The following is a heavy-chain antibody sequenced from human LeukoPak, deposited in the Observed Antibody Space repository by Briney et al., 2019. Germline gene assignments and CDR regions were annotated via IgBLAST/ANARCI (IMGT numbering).Heavy chain of an antibody. J-gene: IGHJ4*02. CDR2: VSPDSGDT. CDR1: GYTFTNND. Sequence: ASVKVSCKASGYTFTNNDINWVRQATGQGIEWMGWVSPDSGDTGYAPNFRGRVTMTTDTSINTAYMELTSLTSEDTAIYYCTRGRAAGDWGQGTLVTASS. CDR3: TRGRAAGD. D-gene: IGHD6-19*01. V-gene: IGHV1-8*01.